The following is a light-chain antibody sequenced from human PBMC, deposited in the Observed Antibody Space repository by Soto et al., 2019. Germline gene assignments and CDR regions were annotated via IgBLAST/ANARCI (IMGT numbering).Light chain of an antibody. CDR1: QSVSSN. Sequence: EIVMTQSPATLSVSPGERATLSCRASQSVSSNLPWYQQKPGQAPRLLIYGASSRATGITARFSGSGSGTEFTLTISSLQSEDFAVYSCQQYNNWPYTFGQGTKLEIK. J-gene: IGKJ2*01. CDR3: QQYNNWPYT. CDR2: GAS. V-gene: IGKV3-15*01.